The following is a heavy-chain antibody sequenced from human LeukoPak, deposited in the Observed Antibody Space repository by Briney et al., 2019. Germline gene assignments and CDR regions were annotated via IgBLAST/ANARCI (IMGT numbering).Heavy chain of an antibody. J-gene: IGHJ4*02. CDR1: GFTFSSYS. Sequence: GRSLRLSCAASGFTFSSYSMQWVRQAPGKGLEWVGSISNSGENAFYGEAVKGRFTISRDNSQNTLYLQMNSLRPEDTAVYYCAKGGASVTRYVDYWGQGTLVTVSS. V-gene: IGHV3-30*18. D-gene: IGHD4-17*01. CDR3: AKGGASVTRYVDY. CDR2: ISNSGENA.